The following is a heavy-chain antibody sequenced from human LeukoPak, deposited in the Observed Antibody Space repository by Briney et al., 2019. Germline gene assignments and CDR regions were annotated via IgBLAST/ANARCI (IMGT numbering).Heavy chain of an antibody. CDR3: ARGRPMITFGGVIDYFDY. CDR1: GGSITSHY. Sequence: SETLSLTCTVSGGSITSHYWSWIRQPPGKGLEWIGYVYYSGSTNYNPSLKSRVTISVDTSKNQFSLKLSSVTAADTAVYYCARGRPMITFGGVIDYFDYWGQGTLVTVSS. CDR2: VYYSGST. J-gene: IGHJ4*02. D-gene: IGHD3-16*02. V-gene: IGHV4-59*11.